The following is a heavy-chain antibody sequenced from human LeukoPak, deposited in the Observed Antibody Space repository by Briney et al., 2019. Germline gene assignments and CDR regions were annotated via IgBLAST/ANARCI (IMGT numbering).Heavy chain of an antibody. CDR2: FDPEDGET. CDR3: ATAPADIVLMDRWYNWFDP. V-gene: IGHV1-24*01. D-gene: IGHD2-8*01. J-gene: IGHJ5*02. CDR1: GYTLTELS. Sequence: ASVKVSCKVSGYTLTELSMHWVRQAPGKGLEWMGGFDPEDGETIYAQKFQGRVTMTEDTSTDTAYMERSSLRSEDTAVYYCATAPADIVLMDRWYNWFDPWGQGTLVTVSS.